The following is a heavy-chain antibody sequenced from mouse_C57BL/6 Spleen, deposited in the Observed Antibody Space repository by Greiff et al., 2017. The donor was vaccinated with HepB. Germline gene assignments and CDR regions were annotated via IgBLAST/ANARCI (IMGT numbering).Heavy chain of an antibody. CDR2: ISDGGSYT. Sequence: EVKVVESGGGLVKPGGSLKLSCAASGFTFSSYAMSWVRQTPEKRLEWVATISDGGSYTYYPDNVKGRFTISRDNAKNNLYLQMRHLKSEDTAMYYCARDQGYDGYYFDYWGQGTTLTVSS. CDR3: ARDQGYDGYYFDY. D-gene: IGHD2-2*01. V-gene: IGHV5-4*01. J-gene: IGHJ2*01. CDR1: GFTFSSYA.